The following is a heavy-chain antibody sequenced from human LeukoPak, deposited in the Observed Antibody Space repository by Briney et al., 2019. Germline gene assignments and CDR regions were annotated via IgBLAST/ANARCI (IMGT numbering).Heavy chain of an antibody. V-gene: IGHV3-30-3*01. J-gene: IGHJ2*01. D-gene: IGHD2-2*01. CDR2: ISYDGSNK. CDR3: ARDRLPYEVPAATFDL. CDR1: GFTFNSYA. Sequence: GGSLRLSCAASGFTFNSYAMHWVRQAPGKGLEWVAVISYDGSNKYYADSVKGRFTISRDNSKNTLYLQMNSLRAEDTAVYYCARDRLPYEVPAATFDLWGRGTLVTVSS.